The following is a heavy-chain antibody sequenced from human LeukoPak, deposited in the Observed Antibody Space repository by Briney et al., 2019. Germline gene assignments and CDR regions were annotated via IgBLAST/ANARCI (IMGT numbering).Heavy chain of an antibody. CDR3: AIGYYDFWSGHERSWFDP. V-gene: IGHV4-4*07. CDR1: GGSISSYY. J-gene: IGHJ5*02. Sequence: SETLSLTCTVSGGSISSYYWSWIRQPAGKGLEWIGRIYTSGSTNYNPSLKSRVTMSVDTSKNQFSLKLSSVTAADTAVYYCAIGYYDFWSGHERSWFDPWGQGTLVTVSS. D-gene: IGHD3-3*01. CDR2: IYTSGST.